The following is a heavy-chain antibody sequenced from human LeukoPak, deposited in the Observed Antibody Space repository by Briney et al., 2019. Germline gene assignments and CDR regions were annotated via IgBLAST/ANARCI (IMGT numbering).Heavy chain of an antibody. CDR2: LSSSSSYI. CDR1: AFTFRSYS. CDR3: ARVGGDFWSAYYFDY. D-gene: IGHD3-3*01. Sequence: PGGSLRLSCAVSAFTFRSYSMTWARQATGKGLGWGASLSSSSSYIYYADSVKGRFTIYRDNAKNSLYLQMNSLRAEDTAVYYCARVGGDFWSAYYFDYWGQGTLVTVSS. V-gene: IGHV3-21*06. J-gene: IGHJ4*02.